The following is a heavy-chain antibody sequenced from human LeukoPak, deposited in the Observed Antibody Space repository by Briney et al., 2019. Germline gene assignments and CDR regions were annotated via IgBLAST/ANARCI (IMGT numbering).Heavy chain of an antibody. Sequence: GGSLRLSCTASGFTFSSYSMNWVRQAPGKGLEWVSSISSGSTYIYYADSVKGRFTVSRDNAKNSLYLQMNSLRAEDTAVYYCAILSGSGSYSYFDYWGQGTLVTVSS. J-gene: IGHJ4*02. V-gene: IGHV3-21*04. D-gene: IGHD3-10*01. CDR2: ISSGSTYI. CDR3: AILSGSGSYSYFDY. CDR1: GFTFSSYS.